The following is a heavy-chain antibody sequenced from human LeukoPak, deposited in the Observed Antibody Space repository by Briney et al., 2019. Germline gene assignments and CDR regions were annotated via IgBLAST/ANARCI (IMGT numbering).Heavy chain of an antibody. J-gene: IGHJ4*02. CDR3: ARLTIAAAGTLDYFDY. V-gene: IGHV4-39*01. CDR2: IYYSGST. Sequence: SETLSLTCTVSGGSISSSSYYWGWIRQPPGKGLEWIVSIYYSGSTYYNPSLKSRVTISVDTSKNQFSLKLSSVTAADTAVYYCARLTIAAAGTLDYFDYWGQGTLVTVSS. D-gene: IGHD6-13*01. CDR1: GGSISSSSYY.